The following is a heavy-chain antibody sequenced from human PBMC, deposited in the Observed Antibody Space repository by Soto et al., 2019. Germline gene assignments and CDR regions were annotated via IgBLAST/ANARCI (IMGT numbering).Heavy chain of an antibody. V-gene: IGHV1-3*01. CDR1: GYTFTTYA. CDR3: ARDSEQLRWCWFDP. Sequence: QVRLVQSGAEVKKPGASVKLSCKASGYTFTTYAVHWVRQAPGQSLEWMGWINAGNGNTKYSQKFQDRVTLSIHTSASTDYMELNRLTSEDTAIYYCARDSEQLRWCWFDPWGQGAGVTVSS. J-gene: IGHJ5*02. CDR2: INAGNGNT. D-gene: IGHD2-21*01.